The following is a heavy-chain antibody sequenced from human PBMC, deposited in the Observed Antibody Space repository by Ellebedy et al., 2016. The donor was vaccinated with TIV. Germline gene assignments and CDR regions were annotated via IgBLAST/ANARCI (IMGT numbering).Heavy chain of an antibody. CDR3: TTPIRTMKVGASGAFDI. D-gene: IGHD3-22*01. V-gene: IGHV3-15*07. Sequence: GESLKISCAASGFTFPNAWINWVRQATGQGLEWVGRIKSKTDGGTTDYAAPVKGRFTISRDDSKNTLYLQMNSLKTEDTAVYYCTTPIRTMKVGASGAFDIWGQGTMVTVSS. CDR1: GFTFPNAW. J-gene: IGHJ3*02. CDR2: IKSKTDGGTT.